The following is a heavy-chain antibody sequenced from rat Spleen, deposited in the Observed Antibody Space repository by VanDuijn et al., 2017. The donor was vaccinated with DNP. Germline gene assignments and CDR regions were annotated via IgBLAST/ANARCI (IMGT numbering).Heavy chain of an antibody. CDR3: TTDNYSAPFDY. CDR2: ISNSGVNS. CDR1: GFTFSNYG. V-gene: IGHV5-27*01. J-gene: IGHJ2*01. D-gene: IGHD1-8*01. Sequence: EVQLVESGGGSVRPGRSLKLSCEASGFTFSNYGMAWVRQAPRKGLEWVASISNSGVNSYYRDSVKGRFSIFRDNAKSVLYLQMDSLRSEDTATYYCTTDNYSAPFDYWGQGVMVTVSS.